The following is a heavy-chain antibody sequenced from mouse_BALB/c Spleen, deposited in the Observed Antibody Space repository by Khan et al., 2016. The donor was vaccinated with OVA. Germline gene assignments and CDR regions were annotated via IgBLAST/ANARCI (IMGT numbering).Heavy chain of an antibody. J-gene: IGHJ4*01. CDR2: IRYSGST. D-gene: IGHD2-2*01. Sequence: EVQLVESGPGLVKPSQSLSLTCTVTGYSITSDYAWNWIRQFPGNKLEWMGYIRYSGSTNYNPALKSRISITRDTSKNQFFLQLNSVTTEDTATYDCARYGSRYNYAMDYWGQGTSVTVSS. V-gene: IGHV3-2*02. CDR3: ARYGSRYNYAMDY. CDR1: GYSITSDYA.